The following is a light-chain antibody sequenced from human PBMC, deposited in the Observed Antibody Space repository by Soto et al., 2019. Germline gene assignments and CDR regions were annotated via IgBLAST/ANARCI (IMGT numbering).Light chain of an antibody. CDR3: QETYSTPTWT. CDR1: QSISTY. V-gene: IGKV1-39*01. Sequence: DIQMTQSPSSLCASVGYRVTITCRSSQSISTYLNWFQQKPGKAPRLLIYDASSLQSAVPSRFSGSGSGTDFTLTISSLQPEDFATYYCQETYSTPTWTFGQGTKVDI. CDR2: DAS. J-gene: IGKJ1*01.